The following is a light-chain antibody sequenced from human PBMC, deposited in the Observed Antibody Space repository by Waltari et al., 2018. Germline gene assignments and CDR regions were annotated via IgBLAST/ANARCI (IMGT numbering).Light chain of an antibody. CDR1: SSDVGGYNY. J-gene: IGLJ1*01. V-gene: IGLV2-14*01. CDR3: NSYTSGSTAYV. Sequence: QSALTQPASVSGSPGQSITISCTGTSSDVGGYNYVLGYYQQHPGKAPKLVIYEVSNRPSGSSNRFSGSKSGNTASLTISGLQADDEGDYYCNSYTSGSTAYVFGTGTKVTV. CDR2: EVS.